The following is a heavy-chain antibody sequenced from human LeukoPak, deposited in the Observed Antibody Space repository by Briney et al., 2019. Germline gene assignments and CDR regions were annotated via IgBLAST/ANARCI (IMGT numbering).Heavy chain of an antibody. CDR1: GGTFSSYA. CDR3: ARVYYDSSGYYPRPPYYFDY. D-gene: IGHD3-22*01. Sequence: SVKVTCKASGGTFSSYAISWVRQAPGQGLEWMGGIIPIFGTANYAQKFQGRVTITADESTSTAYMELSSLRSEDTAVYYCARVYYDSSGYYPRPPYYFDYWGQGTLVTVSS. V-gene: IGHV1-69*13. J-gene: IGHJ4*02. CDR2: IIPIFGTA.